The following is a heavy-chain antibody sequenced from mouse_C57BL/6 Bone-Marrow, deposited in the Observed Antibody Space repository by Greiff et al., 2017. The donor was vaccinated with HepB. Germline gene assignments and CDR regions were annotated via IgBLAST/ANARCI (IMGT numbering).Heavy chain of an antibody. D-gene: IGHD1-1*01. CDR2: IYPGSGST. J-gene: IGHJ3*01. V-gene: IGHV1-55*01. CDR3: ARYYYGSSPAWFAY. CDR1: GYTFTSYW. Sequence: QVQLQQSGAELVKPGASVKMSCQASGYTFTSYWITWVKQRPGQGLEWIGDIYPGSGSTNYNEKFKSKATLTVDTSSSTAYMQLSSLTSEDSAVYYCARYYYGSSPAWFAYWGQGTLVTVSA.